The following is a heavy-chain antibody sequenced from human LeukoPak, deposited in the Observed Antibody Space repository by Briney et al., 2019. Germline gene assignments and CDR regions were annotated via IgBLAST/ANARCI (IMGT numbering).Heavy chain of an antibody. CDR1: GFTFSSNY. CDR3: TKDRSGSYYGRLIIYYYGMDV. D-gene: IGHD1-26*01. Sequence: GGPLRLSCAACGFTFSSNYMSWVRQAPGKGLEWVSAISGSCGSTYYADSVKGRFTISRDNSKNTLYLQMNSLRAEDTAVYYCTKDRSGSYYGRLIIYYYGMDVWGQGTTVTVSS. CDR2: ISGSCGST. V-gene: IGHV3-23*01. J-gene: IGHJ6*02.